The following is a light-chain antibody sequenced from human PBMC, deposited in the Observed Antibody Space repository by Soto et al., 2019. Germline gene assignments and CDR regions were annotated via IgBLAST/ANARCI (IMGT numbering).Light chain of an antibody. Sequence: QLVLTQSPSASASLGASVKLTCTLSSGHSSYAIAWHQLQPEKGPRYLMKLNSDGSHSKGDGIPDRFSGSSSGAERYLTIASLQSEDEADYYCQTWGTGNVVFGGGTKLTVL. CDR3: QTWGTGNVV. CDR2: LNSDGSH. J-gene: IGLJ2*01. V-gene: IGLV4-69*01. CDR1: SGHSSYA.